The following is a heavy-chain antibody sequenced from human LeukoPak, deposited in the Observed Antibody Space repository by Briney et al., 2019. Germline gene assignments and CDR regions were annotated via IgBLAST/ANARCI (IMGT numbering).Heavy chain of an antibody. CDR3: AGYSYGLFDY. J-gene: IGHJ4*02. CDR1: GGSISSYY. V-gene: IGHV4-59*01. CDR2: IYYSGST. Sequence: SETLSLTCTVSGGSISSYYWSWIRQPPGKGLEWIGYIYYSGSTNYNPSLKSRVTISVDTSKNQFSLRLSSVTAADTAVYYCAGYSYGLFDYWGQGTLVTVSS. D-gene: IGHD5-18*01.